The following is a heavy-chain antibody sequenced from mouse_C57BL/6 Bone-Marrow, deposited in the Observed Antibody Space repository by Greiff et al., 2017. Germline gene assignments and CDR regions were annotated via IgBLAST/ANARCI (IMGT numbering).Heavy chain of an antibody. J-gene: IGHJ3*01. V-gene: IGHV1-75*01. CDR2: IFPGSGST. D-gene: IGHD1-1*01. Sequence: QVHVKQSGPELVKPGASVKISCKASGYTFTDYYINWVKQRPGQGLEWIGWIFPGSGSTYYNEKFKGKATLTVDKSSGTAYMLLSSLTSEDSAVYFCARSGIYYYGSSPFAYWGQGTLVTVSA. CDR3: ARSGIYYYGSSPFAY. CDR1: GYTFTDYY.